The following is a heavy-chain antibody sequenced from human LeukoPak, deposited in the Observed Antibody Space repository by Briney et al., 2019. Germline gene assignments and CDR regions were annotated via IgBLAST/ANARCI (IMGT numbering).Heavy chain of an antibody. D-gene: IGHD4-23*01. J-gene: IGHJ4*02. CDR3: AKDYGGNSDFVYHFDC. CDR2: ISGSDGNT. V-gene: IGHV3-23*01. CDR1: GFTFSSRA. Sequence: GGSLRLSCAASGFTFSSRAMSWVRQAPGKGLEWVSGISGSDGNTYYADSVKGRFTISRDNSKNTVFLQMNSLRAEDTAIYYCAKDYGGNSDFVYHFDCWGQGTLVTVSS.